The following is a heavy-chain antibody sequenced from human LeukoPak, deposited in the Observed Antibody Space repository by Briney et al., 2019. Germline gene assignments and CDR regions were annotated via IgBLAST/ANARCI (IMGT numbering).Heavy chain of an antibody. Sequence: GESLKISCKGSGYSFTSYWIDWVRQMPGKGLEWMGIIYPGDSDTRYSPSFQGQVAISADKSITTAYLQWSSLKASDTAIYYCARISTVRSSNYFDSWGQGTLVTVSS. CDR1: GYSFTSYW. V-gene: IGHV5-51*01. CDR2: IYPGDSDT. J-gene: IGHJ4*02. CDR3: ARISTVRSSNYFDS. D-gene: IGHD3-3*01.